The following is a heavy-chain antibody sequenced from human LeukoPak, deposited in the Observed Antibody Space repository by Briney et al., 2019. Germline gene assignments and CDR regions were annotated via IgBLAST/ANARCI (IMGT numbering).Heavy chain of an antibody. CDR3: ARQPSIVYMDV. Sequence: PSETLSLTCSVSGGSISTYYGSWIRQSAGKGLEWIGRIHTSGSTNYNPSLKSRVTMSVDTSKNQFSLKLSSVTAADTAVYYCARQPSIVYMDVWGQGTTVTVSS. D-gene: IGHD6-6*01. CDR1: GGSISTYY. V-gene: IGHV4-4*07. J-gene: IGHJ6*02. CDR2: IHTSGST.